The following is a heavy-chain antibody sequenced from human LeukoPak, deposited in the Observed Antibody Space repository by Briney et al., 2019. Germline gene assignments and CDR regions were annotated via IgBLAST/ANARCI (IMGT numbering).Heavy chain of an antibody. J-gene: IGHJ5*02. V-gene: IGHV1-18*01. CDR2: ISGHSGNT. CDR3: ARDFAWGSGGAPIDDNWLDP. Sequence: GASVKVSCKASGYTFSNYGITWVRQAPGHGLEWMGWISGHSGNTNYAQKFQDRATMTTDTSTSTAYMELRSLRFDDTAVYYCARDFAWGSGGAPIDDNWLDPWGQGILVTVSS. CDR1: GYTFSNYG. D-gene: IGHD7-27*01.